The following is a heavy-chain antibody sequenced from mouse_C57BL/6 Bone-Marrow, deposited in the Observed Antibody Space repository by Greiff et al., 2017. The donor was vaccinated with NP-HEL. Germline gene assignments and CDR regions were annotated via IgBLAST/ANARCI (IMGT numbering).Heavy chain of an antibody. Sequence: VQLQQSGPGLVAPSQSLSITCTVSGFSLTSYAISWVRQPPGKGLEWLGVIWTGGGTNYNSALKSRLSISKDNSKSQVFVKMNSLHTDDTARYYCARNEAYYSNYLYAMDYWGQGTSVTVSS. CDR2: IWTGGGT. CDR1: GFSLTSYA. V-gene: IGHV2-9-1*01. J-gene: IGHJ4*01. D-gene: IGHD2-5*01. CDR3: ARNEAYYSNYLYAMDY.